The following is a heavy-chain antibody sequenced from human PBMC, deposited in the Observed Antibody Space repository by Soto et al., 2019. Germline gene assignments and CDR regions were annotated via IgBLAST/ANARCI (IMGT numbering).Heavy chain of an antibody. Sequence: SVKVSCKTSEGTFNNYAISWVRQAPGQGLEWMGGIIPLFDAVKYAQKFQGRVTITADKSTSTAYMELHTLKSEDTDVYYCARDAVTPPYYYYGMDVWG. CDR1: EGTFNNYA. CDR3: ARDAVTPPYYYYGMDV. D-gene: IGHD4-4*01. J-gene: IGHJ6*02. CDR2: IIPLFDAV. V-gene: IGHV1-69*06.